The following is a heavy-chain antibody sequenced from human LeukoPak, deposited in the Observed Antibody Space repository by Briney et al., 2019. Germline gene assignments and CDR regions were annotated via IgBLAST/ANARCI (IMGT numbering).Heavy chain of an antibody. CDR1: GFTFSSYG. V-gene: IGHV3-33*06. CDR2: IWYDGSNK. Sequence: GGSLRLSCAASGFTFSSYGMHWVRQAPGKGLEWVAVIWYDGSNKYYADSVKGRFTISRDNSKNTLYLQMNSLRAEDTAVYYCAKDEGEAVVPAASNYMDVWGKGTTVTVSS. CDR3: AKDEGEAVVPAASNYMDV. J-gene: IGHJ6*03. D-gene: IGHD2-2*01.